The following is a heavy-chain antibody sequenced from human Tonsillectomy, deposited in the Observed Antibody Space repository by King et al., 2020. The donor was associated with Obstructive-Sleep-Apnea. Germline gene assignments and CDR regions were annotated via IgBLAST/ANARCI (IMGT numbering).Heavy chain of an antibody. CDR2: IDPSDSYT. J-gene: IGHJ3*01. CDR3: ARQFYETPDPPDAFDF. CDR1: GYSFTNYW. V-gene: IGHV5-10-1*03. D-gene: IGHD3-16*01. Sequence: QLVQSGAEMKKPGESLRISCKPSGYSFTNYWITWVRQMPGKGLEWMGRIDPSDSYTNYGPSFQGQVTISTDKSNSTAYLQWNNLKASDTAMYYCARQFYETPDPPDAFDFWDQGTMVIVSS.